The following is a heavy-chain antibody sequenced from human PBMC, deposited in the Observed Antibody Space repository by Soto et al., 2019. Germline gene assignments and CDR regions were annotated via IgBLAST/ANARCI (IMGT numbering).Heavy chain of an antibody. Sequence: GGSLRLSCAASGFTFSSYAMHWVRQAPGKGLEWVAVIWYDGSNKYYADSVKGRFTISRDNSKNTLYLQMNSLRAEDTTVYYCARDGGDSSGWSPNFDYWGQGTLVTVSS. CDR2: IWYDGSNK. CDR3: ARDGGDSSGWSPNFDY. D-gene: IGHD6-19*01. J-gene: IGHJ4*02. CDR1: GFTFSSYA. V-gene: IGHV3-33*08.